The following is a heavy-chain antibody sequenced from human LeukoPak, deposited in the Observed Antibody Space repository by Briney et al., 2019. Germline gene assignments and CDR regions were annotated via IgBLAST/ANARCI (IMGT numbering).Heavy chain of an antibody. CDR3: ARDSHKFDSSGYYPDAFDI. D-gene: IGHD3-22*01. CDR1: GFTFSSYE. CDR2: ISETGRTI. V-gene: IGHV3-48*03. Sequence: PGGSLRLSCAASGFTFSSYEMNWVRQAPGKGLEWVSYISETGRTIYYADSVKGRFTSSRDNAKKSLYLQMNSLRAEDTAVYYCARDSHKFDSSGYYPDAFDIWGQGTMVTVSS. J-gene: IGHJ3*02.